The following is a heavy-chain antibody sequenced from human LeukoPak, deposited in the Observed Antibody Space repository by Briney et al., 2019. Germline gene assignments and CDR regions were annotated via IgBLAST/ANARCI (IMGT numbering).Heavy chain of an antibody. CDR2: ISYGGSNK. CDR1: GFTFSSYA. J-gene: IGHJ5*02. Sequence: GRSLRLSCAASGFTFSSYAMHWVRQAPGKGLEWVAVISYGGSNKYYADSVKGRFTISRDSSKNTLYLQMNSLRAEDTAVYYCARATASVVAASDWFDPWGQGTLVTVSS. V-gene: IGHV3-30-3*01. D-gene: IGHD2-15*01. CDR3: ARATASVVAASDWFDP.